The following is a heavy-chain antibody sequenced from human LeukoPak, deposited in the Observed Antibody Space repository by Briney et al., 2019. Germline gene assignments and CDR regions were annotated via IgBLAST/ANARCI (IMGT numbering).Heavy chain of an antibody. CDR2: IIPIFGTA. Sequence: GASVKVSCKASGGTFSSYAISWVRQAPGQGLEWMGGIIPIFGTANYAQKFQGRVTITTDESTSTAYMELSSLRSEDTAVYYCARGPTYYDFWSGYYWFDPWGQGTLVTVSS. CDR1: GGTFSSYA. D-gene: IGHD3-3*01. V-gene: IGHV1-69*05. CDR3: ARGPTYYDFWSGYYWFDP. J-gene: IGHJ5*02.